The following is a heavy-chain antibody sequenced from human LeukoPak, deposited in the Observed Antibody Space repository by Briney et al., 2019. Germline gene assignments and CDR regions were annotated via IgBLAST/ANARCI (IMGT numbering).Heavy chain of an antibody. J-gene: IGHJ4*02. CDR1: GFTFSYHN. V-gene: IGHV3-21*01. CDR3: ARGHGAATITSDY. D-gene: IGHD5-24*01. Sequence: GGSLRLSCAASGFTFSYHNMHWVRQAPGKGLERVSSITSGGSYIYYADSVKGRFTISRDNAKNSLYLQMNSLRAEDTAVYYCARGHGAATITSDYWGQGTLVTVSS. CDR2: ITSGGSYI.